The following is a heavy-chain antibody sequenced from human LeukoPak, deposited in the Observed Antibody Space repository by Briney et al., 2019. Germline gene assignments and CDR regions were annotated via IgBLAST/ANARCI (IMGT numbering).Heavy chain of an antibody. Sequence: PGRSLRLSCAASGFTFSSYAMHWVRQAPGKGLEWVAVISYDGSNKYYADSVKGRFTISRDNSKNTLYLQMNSLRAEDTAVYYCARDLGQWLAYFDYWGQGTLVTVSS. V-gene: IGHV3-30*04. J-gene: IGHJ4*02. CDR1: GFTFSSYA. CDR3: ARDLGQWLAYFDY. CDR2: ISYDGSNK. D-gene: IGHD6-19*01.